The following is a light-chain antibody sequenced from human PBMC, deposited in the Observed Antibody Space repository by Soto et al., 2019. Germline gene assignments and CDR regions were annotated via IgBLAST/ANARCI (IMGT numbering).Light chain of an antibody. Sequence: EIVLTHASGTLSVSPVERATLSCRAIQSVSSSYLAWYQQKPGQAPRLLIYGASSRATGIPDRFSGSGSGTDFTLTISRLDREDFAVYYCQHYGGSSGNTFGQGTRLEIK. CDR1: QSVSSSY. J-gene: IGKJ5*01. CDR3: QHYGGSSGNT. V-gene: IGKV3-20*01. CDR2: GAS.